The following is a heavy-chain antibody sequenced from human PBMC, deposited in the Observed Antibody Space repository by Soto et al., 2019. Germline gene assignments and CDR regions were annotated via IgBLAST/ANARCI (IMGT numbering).Heavy chain of an antibody. CDR2: IYYSGST. V-gene: IGHV4-31*03. Sequence: PSETLSLTCTVSGGSISSGGYYWSWIRQHPGKGLEWIGYIYYSGSTYYNPSLKSRVTISVDTSKNQFSLKLSSVTAADTAVYYCARDRAIYYYGSGTPHWFDPWGQGTLVTVLL. D-gene: IGHD3-10*01. CDR1: GGSISSGGYY. J-gene: IGHJ5*02. CDR3: ARDRAIYYYGSGTPHWFDP.